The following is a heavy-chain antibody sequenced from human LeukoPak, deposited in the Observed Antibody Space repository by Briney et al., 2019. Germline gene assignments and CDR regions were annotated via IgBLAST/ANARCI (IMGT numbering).Heavy chain of an antibody. CDR2: INSDGSST. Sequence: GGSLRLSCAVSGFTFSSYWMHWVRQAPGQGLVWVSRINSDGSSTSYADSVKGRFTISRDNAKNTLYLQMNSLRAEDTAVYYCARDPGYCSGGSCYELAPLDAFDIWGQGTMVTVSS. CDR3: ARDPGYCSGGSCYELAPLDAFDI. V-gene: IGHV3-74*01. D-gene: IGHD2-15*01. J-gene: IGHJ3*02. CDR1: GFTFSSYW.